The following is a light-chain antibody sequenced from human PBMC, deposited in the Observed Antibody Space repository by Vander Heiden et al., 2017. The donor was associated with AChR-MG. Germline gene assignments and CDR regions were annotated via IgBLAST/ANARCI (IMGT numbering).Light chain of an antibody. J-gene: IGLJ2*01. Sequence: SDVLTQPPSLSVAPGRTARIYCAGNDFATKSVQWYQQKPGQAPVRVSFHNSDRPSDIPERVSGSNSGNAATLTITRVEAGDEADYDCQVWDSSSDVVCGGGTKLTVL. CDR2: HNS. CDR3: QVWDSSSDVV. V-gene: IGLV3-21*04. CDR1: DFATKS.